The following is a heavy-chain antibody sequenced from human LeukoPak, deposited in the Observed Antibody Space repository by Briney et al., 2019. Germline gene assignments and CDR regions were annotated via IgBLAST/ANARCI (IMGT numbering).Heavy chain of an antibody. CDR1: GFTVSSNY. J-gene: IGHJ4*02. Sequence: PGGSLRLSCAASGFTVSSNYMSWVRQPQGRGLEWVSVIYSGGSTYSADSVKGRFTISRDISKNTLYLQMNSLRAEDTAVYYCARDNPPDYWGQGTLVTVSS. CDR3: ARDNPPDY. CDR2: IYSGGST. V-gene: IGHV3-53*01.